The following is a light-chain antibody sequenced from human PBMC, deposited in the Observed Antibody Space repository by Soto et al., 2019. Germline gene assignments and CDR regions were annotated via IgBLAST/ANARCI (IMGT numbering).Light chain of an antibody. J-gene: IGLJ1*01. CDR1: SSDVGGYNY. CDR2: EVS. V-gene: IGLV2-8*01. Sequence: QSVLTQPPSASGSPGQSVTISCTGTSSDVGGYNYVSWYQQHPGKAPKLMIYEVSKRPSGGPDRFSGSKSGNTASLTVSGLQAEDEADYYCSSYAGSNNWNFGTGTKLTVL. CDR3: SSYAGSNNWN.